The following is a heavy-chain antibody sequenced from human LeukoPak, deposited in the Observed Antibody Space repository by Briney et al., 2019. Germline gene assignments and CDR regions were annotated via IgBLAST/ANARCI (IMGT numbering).Heavy chain of an antibody. D-gene: IGHD2-2*02. Sequence: VASVKVSCKASGGTFSSYAISWVRQAPGQGLEWMGGIIPIFGTANYAQKFQGRVTITADEFASTAYMELSSLRSEDTAVYYCARVAGGRYCSSTSCYMRGWFDPWGQGTLVTVSS. V-gene: IGHV1-69*13. CDR3: ARVAGGRYCSSTSCYMRGWFDP. CDR2: IIPIFGTA. J-gene: IGHJ5*02. CDR1: GGTFSSYA.